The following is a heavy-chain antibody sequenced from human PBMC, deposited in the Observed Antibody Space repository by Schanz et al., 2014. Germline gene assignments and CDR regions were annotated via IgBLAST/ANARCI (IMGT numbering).Heavy chain of an antibody. V-gene: IGHV3-74*02. CDR1: GFTFSTYW. CDR3: TMGGYQLHQ. Sequence: EVQLVESGGGLVQPGGSLRLSCAASGFTFSTYWMHWVRQAPGKGQVWVSHINSDGTTTTYADSVKGRFTISRDNAENTLYLQMNSLRVEDTAVYYCTMGGYQLHQWGQGTLVTVSS. D-gene: IGHD1-7*01. CDR2: INSDGTTT. J-gene: IGHJ4*02.